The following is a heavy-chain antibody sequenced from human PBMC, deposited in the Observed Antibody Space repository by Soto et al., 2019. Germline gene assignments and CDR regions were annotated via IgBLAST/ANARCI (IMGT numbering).Heavy chain of an antibody. CDR2: IYYSGST. CDR1: GGSISSYY. D-gene: IGHD4-17*01. CDR3: ARQDYDHYYYDMDV. J-gene: IGHJ6*03. V-gene: IGHV4-59*08. Sequence: PSETLSLTCTVSGGSISSYYWSWIRQPPGKGLEWIGYIYYSGSTNYNPSLKSRVTISVDTSKNHFSLKLSSVTAADTAVYYCARQDYDHYYYDMDVWGKGTAVTVTS.